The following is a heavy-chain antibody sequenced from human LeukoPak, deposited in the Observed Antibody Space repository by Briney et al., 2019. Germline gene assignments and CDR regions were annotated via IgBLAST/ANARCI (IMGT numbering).Heavy chain of an antibody. CDR2: INGDGGGA. CDR3: TRDAYLCDGVCFWA. CDR1: GFTFSDHS. J-gene: IGHJ4*02. Sequence: GGSLRLSCVGSGFTFSDHSLHWVRQVPEKGLTWVSRINGDGGGAIFAHSVEGRFTISRDNAKNTLYLEMNSLTAEDTGIYFCTRDAYLCDGVCFWAWGQGTLIIVSS. D-gene: IGHD2-21*01. V-gene: IGHV3-74*01.